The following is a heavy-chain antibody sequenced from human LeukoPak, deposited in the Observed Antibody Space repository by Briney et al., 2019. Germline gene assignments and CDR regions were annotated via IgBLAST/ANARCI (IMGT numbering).Heavy chain of an antibody. CDR2: ISNTGSTM. J-gene: IGHJ4*02. D-gene: IGHD2-15*01. V-gene: IGHV3-11*04. CDR3: ARVYRSGGSIDY. Sequence: GGSLRLSCASYRFTFSDYYMTWIRQAPGKGLEWVSYISNTGSTMYYADSVKGRFTISRDDAKNSLYLQMNSLRAEDTAVYYCARVYRSGGSIDYWGQGTLVTVS. CDR1: RFTFSDYY.